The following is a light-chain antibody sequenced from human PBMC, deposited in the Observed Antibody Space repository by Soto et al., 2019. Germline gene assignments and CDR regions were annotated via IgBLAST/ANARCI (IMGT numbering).Light chain of an antibody. Sequence: EIVLKKSPGILSLSPGERAPLSCSSTDSVSSNYLAWYQHKPGQAPRLLIYDASNRATGIPARFSGSGSGTDFTLTISSLQPDDFATYYCQQYNSYPWPVGQGGKV. J-gene: IGKJ1*01. CDR2: DAS. CDR3: QQYNSYPWP. CDR1: DSVSSNY. V-gene: IGKV3-20*01.